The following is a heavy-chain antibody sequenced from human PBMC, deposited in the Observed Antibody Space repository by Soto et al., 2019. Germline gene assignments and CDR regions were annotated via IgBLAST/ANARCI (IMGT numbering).Heavy chain of an antibody. J-gene: IGHJ4*02. V-gene: IGHV3-48*01. Sequence: PGGSLRLSCAASGFSFSSYSMNWVRQAPGKGLERVSYISSSSDTIYYADSVKGRFTISRDNAKNLLYLQMKSLRAEDTAVYYCARSSTFYDYWGQGTLVTDSS. CDR3: ARSSTFYDY. D-gene: IGHD6-6*01. CDR2: ISSSSDTI. CDR1: GFSFSSYS.